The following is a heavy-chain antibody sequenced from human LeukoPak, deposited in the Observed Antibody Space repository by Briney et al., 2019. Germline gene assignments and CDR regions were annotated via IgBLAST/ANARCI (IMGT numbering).Heavy chain of an antibody. D-gene: IGHD2/OR15-2a*01. CDR2: IYYSGST. CDR3: ARDFYAATGGFDY. V-gene: IGHV4-39*07. CDR1: GGSISSSSYY. J-gene: IGHJ4*02. Sequence: NPSETLSLTCTVSGGSISSSSYYWGWIRQPPGKGLEWIGSIYYSGSTYYNPSLKSRVTISVDTSKNQFSLKLSSVTAADTAVYYCARDFYAATGGFDYWGQGTLVTVSS.